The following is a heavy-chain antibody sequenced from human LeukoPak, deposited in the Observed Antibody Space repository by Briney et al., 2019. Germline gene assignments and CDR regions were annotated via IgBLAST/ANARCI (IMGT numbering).Heavy chain of an antibody. CDR1: GFSFNLYA. V-gene: IGHV3-30*01. CDR2: TSYDGGNK. J-gene: IGHJ4*02. Sequence: GGSLRLSCVAPGFSFNLYAMHWVRQAPGRGLEWLALTSYDGGNKDYGDSVKGRFTISRDNSRNTLYLEMNGLRSEDTALYYCATDKSYYDSRTHQGFDYWGQGTLVTVSS. CDR3: ATDKSYYDSRTHQGFDY. D-gene: IGHD3-10*01.